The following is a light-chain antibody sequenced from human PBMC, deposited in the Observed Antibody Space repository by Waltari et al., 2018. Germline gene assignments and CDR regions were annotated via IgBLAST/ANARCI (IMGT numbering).Light chain of an antibody. CDR2: RNN. J-gene: IGLJ3*02. CDR1: SSTIRLPY. CDR3: ATWDDSLSAWV. V-gene: IGLV1-47*01. Sequence: QLVLTQPPSASGTPGQRVTVPCSGSSSTIRLPYVYRYQPLPGTAPRLLIYRNNQRPAGVPDRFSGSKSGTSASLAISGLRSEDEADYYCATWDDSLSAWVFGGGTKLTVL.